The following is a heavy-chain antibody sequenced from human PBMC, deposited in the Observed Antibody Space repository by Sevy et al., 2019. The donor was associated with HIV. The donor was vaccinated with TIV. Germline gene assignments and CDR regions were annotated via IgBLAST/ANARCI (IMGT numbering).Heavy chain of an antibody. CDR1: GFTFSTYN. CDR3: ARIGMITFGGAARGAFDI. Sequence: GGSLRLSCAASGFTFSTYNMHWVRQAPGKGLEWVSYISSTSNTIYYADSVKGRFTISRDNADNSLYLQMKSLRADDTVLYYCARIGMITFGGAARGAFDIWGQGTMVTVSS. CDR2: ISSTSNTI. D-gene: IGHD3-16*01. J-gene: IGHJ3*02. V-gene: IGHV3-48*01.